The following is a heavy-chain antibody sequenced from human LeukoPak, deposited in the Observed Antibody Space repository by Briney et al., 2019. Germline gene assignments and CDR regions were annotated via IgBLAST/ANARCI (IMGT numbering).Heavy chain of an antibody. CDR2: INPNSGGT. V-gene: IGHV1-2*02. CDR3: ARDFMVRGVTTPDS. CDR1: GYPFVGNY. J-gene: IGHJ4*02. Sequence: ASVRVSCKASGYPFVGNYLHWVRQAPGQGLEWMGWINPNSGGTHYAQKFQGRVTMTRDTSLSTAYMDLSILRYDDTAVYYCARDFMVRGVTTPDSWGQGTLVTVSS. D-gene: IGHD3-10*01.